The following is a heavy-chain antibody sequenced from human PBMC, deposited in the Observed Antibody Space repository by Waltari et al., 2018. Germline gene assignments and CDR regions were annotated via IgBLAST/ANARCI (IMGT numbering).Heavy chain of an antibody. CDR1: GGSISSHY. CDR3: ARGDLWFREAYYFDY. Sequence: QVQLQESGPGLVKPSETLSLTCTVSGGSISSHYWSWIRQPPGKGLEWIGYIYYSGSTNYNPSLKSRVTISVDTSKNQFSLKLSSVTAADTAVYYCARGDLWFREAYYFDYWGQGTLVTVSS. J-gene: IGHJ4*02. V-gene: IGHV4-59*11. CDR2: IYYSGST. D-gene: IGHD3-10*01.